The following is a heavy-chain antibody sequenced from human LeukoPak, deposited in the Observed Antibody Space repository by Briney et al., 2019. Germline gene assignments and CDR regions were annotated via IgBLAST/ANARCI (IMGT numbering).Heavy chain of an antibody. CDR2: INYSGNT. D-gene: IGHD4-17*01. V-gene: IGHV4-39*01. Sequence: SETLSLTCTVSGGSISSSSYYWGWVRQPPGKGLEWVGSINYSGNTHYNPSLKSRVTISIDTSRNQFSLKLSSVTATDTAVYYCGRPRPRFGDYEHWGQGTLVTVSS. CDR1: GGSISSSSYY. CDR3: GRPRPRFGDYEH. J-gene: IGHJ4*02.